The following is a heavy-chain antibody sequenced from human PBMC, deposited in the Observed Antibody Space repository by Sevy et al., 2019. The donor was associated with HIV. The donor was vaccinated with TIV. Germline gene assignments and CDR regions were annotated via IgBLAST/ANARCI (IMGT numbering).Heavy chain of an antibody. D-gene: IGHD4-17*01. V-gene: IGHV3-48*02. CDR3: ARYGDYAY. CDR1: GFTFSDYS. CDR2: ISSSSSPI. J-gene: IGHJ4*02. Sequence: GGTLRLSCAASGFTFSDYSMNWVRQAPGKGLEWVSYISSSSSPIYYAESVKGRFTISRDNAKNLVDLQMNSLRDEDTSVYYCARYGDYAYWGQGTLVTVSS.